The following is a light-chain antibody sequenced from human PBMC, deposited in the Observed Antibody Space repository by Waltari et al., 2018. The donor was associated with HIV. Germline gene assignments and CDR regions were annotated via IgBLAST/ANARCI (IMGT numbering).Light chain of an antibody. CDR1: QNINNY. CDR3: QQSYTSPT. CDR2: TAT. J-gene: IGKJ3*01. Sequence: DIQMTQSPSSLSASVGDRVTITCRASQNINNYLNWYQQKPGRAPRVLISTATTLQSGVQSRFSGSGSGTHFSLTITGLKPEDFGTYFCQQSYTSPTFGPGTTVDLK. V-gene: IGKV1-39*01.